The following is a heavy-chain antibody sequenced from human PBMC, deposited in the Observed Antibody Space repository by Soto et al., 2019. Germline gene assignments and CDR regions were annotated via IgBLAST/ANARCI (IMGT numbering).Heavy chain of an antibody. CDR1: GGSFSGYY. CDR2: INHSGST. CDR3: ASLGYCSGGSCLP. Sequence: QVQLQQWGAGLLKPSETLSLTCAVYGGSFSGYYWSWIRQPPGKGLEWIGEINHSGSTNYNPSLKSRVTISVDTSKNQFSLKLSSVTAADTAVYYCASLGYCSGGSCLPWGQGTLVTVSS. D-gene: IGHD2-15*01. J-gene: IGHJ5*02. V-gene: IGHV4-34*01.